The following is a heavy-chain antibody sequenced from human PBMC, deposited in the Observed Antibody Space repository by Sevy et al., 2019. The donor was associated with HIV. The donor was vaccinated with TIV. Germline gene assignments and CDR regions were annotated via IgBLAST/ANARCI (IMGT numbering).Heavy chain of an antibody. J-gene: IGHJ6*02. Sequence: GGSLRLSCATSGFTFNVYSMYWVRQAPGKGLEGVSTISSTFSINYADSVKGRLTISRDNAKNSLYLQMKSLRADDTAVYYCTQEIGAKNHVCGQGTTVTVSS. CDR1: GFTFNVYS. CDR3: TQEIGAKNHV. CDR2: ISSTFSI. V-gene: IGHV3-21*01.